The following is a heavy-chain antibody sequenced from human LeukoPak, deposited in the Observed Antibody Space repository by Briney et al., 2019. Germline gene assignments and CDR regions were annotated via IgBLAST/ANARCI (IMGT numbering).Heavy chain of an antibody. CDR3: ARVGGPYNYGYYYAMDV. J-gene: IGHJ6*02. CDR1: GGTFSSYA. Sequence: AASVKVSCKASGGTFSSYAISWVRQAPGQGLEWMGRIIPILGIANYAQKFQGRVTITADKSTSTAYMELRSLRSDDTAVYYCARVGGPYNYGYYYAMDVWGQGTTVTVSS. D-gene: IGHD3-10*01. V-gene: IGHV1-69*04. CDR2: IIPILGIA.